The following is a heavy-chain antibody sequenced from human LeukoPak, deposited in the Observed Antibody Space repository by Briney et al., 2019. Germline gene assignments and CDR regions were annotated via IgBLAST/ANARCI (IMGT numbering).Heavy chain of an antibody. J-gene: IGHJ5*02. CDR1: GYIFTGYY. CDR2: IDPQSGDT. Sequence: ASVKVSCKASGYIFTGYYIHWLRQAPGQGLEWMGWIDPQSGDTNYSQKFQGRVTMTRDTCIKTAYMELRSLRSDDTAVYFCAREDYSSGWYRGGWFDPWGQGTQVTVSS. D-gene: IGHD6-19*01. V-gene: IGHV1-2*02. CDR3: AREDYSSGWYRGGWFDP.